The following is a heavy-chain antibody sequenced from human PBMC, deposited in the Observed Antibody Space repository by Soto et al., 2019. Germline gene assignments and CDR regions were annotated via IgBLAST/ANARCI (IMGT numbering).Heavy chain of an antibody. CDR2: IYHSGST. J-gene: IGHJ6*02. V-gene: IGHV4-38-2*01. D-gene: IGHD3-3*01. CDR1: GYSISSGYY. Sequence: PSETLSLTCAVSGYSISSGYYWGWIRQPPGKGLEWIGSIYHSGSTYYNPSLKSRVTISVDTSKNQFSLKLSSVTAADTAVYYCARVSYRNDFWSGYYIGGYYYYGMDVWGQGTTVTVSS. CDR3: ARVSYRNDFWSGYYIGGYYYYGMDV.